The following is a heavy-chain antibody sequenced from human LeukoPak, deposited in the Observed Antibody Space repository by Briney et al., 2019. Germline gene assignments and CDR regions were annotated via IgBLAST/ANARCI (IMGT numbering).Heavy chain of an antibody. Sequence: GGSLRLSCVVSGFTFSTYWMHWVRQAPGKGLVWVSRVDADGSTTIYADSVKGRFTISRDNGINTVYLQMNSPRAEDTAVYYCARGFDGYPFGWWFDPWGQGTLVTVSS. J-gene: IGHJ5*02. D-gene: IGHD5-24*01. CDR3: ARGFDGYPFGWWFDP. CDR2: VDADGSTT. CDR1: GFTFSTYW. V-gene: IGHV3-74*01.